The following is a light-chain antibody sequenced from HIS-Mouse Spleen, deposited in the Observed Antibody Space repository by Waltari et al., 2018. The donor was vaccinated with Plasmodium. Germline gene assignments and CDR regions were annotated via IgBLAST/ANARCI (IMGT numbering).Light chain of an antibody. CDR2: GAS. CDR3: QQYNNWSFT. CDR1: QSVSSN. V-gene: IGKV3-15*01. J-gene: IGKJ3*01. Sequence: EIVMTQSPATLSVSPGDRATLPCRASQSVSSNLAWYQHKPGQAPRLLIYGASTRATGIPARFSGSGSGTEFTLTISSLQSEDFAVYYCQQYNNWSFTFGPGTKVDIK.